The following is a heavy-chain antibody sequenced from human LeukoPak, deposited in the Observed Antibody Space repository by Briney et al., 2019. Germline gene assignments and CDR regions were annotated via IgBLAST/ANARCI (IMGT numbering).Heavy chain of an antibody. Sequence: GSLRPSCAAPGFTLSTYAMHWVRPGPGRGLEWVAVISYDGSNKYYADSVKGRFTISRDNSKNTLYLQMSSLSAEDTAVYYCARTTTPHYYGSGSYALGYWGQGTLVTVPS. D-gene: IGHD3-10*01. CDR3: ARTTTPHYYGSGSYALGY. CDR1: GFTLSTYA. CDR2: ISYDGSNK. V-gene: IGHV3-30-3*02. J-gene: IGHJ4*02.